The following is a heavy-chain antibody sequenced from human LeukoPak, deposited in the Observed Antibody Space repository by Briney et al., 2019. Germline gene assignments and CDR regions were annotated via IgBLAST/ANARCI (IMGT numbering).Heavy chain of an antibody. J-gene: IGHJ4*02. CDR2: INPNSGGT. CDR3: ARDRRYCSGGSCYSGLGY. V-gene: IGHV1-2*02. D-gene: IGHD2-15*01. Sequence: GASVKVSCKASGYTFTGYYMNWVRQAPGQGLEWMGWINPNSGGTNYAQKFQGRVTMTRDTSISTAYMELSRLRSDDTAVYYCARDRRYCSGGSCYSGLGYWGQGTLVTVSS. CDR1: GYTFTGYY.